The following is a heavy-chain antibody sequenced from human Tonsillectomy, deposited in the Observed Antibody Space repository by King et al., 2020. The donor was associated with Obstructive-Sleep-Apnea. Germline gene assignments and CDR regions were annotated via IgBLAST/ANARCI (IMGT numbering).Heavy chain of an antibody. J-gene: IGHJ6*02. V-gene: IGHV1-2*04. D-gene: IGHD1-1*01. CDR2: INPNSGGT. Sequence: VQLVQSGAEVKKPGASVKVSCKASGYTFTGYYMHWVRQSPGQGLEWMGWINPNSGGTNYAQKFQGWVTMTRDTSISTAYMELSRLRSDDTAVYYCARERLGGTETTYYYYGMDVWGQGTTVTVSS. CDR3: ARERLGGTETTYYYYGMDV. CDR1: GYTFTGYY.